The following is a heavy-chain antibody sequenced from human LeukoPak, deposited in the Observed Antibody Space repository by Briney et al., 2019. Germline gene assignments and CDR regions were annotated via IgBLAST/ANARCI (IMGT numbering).Heavy chain of an antibody. V-gene: IGHV4-31*03. D-gene: IGHD3-10*01. CDR3: AREPAYHYGSGSMGYYFDY. CDR1: GGSISSGGYY. CDR2: IYYSGST. J-gene: IGHJ4*02. Sequence: PSETLSLTCTVSGGSISSGGYYWSWIRQHPGKGLEWIGYIYYSGSTYYNPSLKSRVTISVDTSKNQFSLKLSSVTAADTAVYYCAREPAYHYGSGSMGYYFDYWGQGTLVTVSS.